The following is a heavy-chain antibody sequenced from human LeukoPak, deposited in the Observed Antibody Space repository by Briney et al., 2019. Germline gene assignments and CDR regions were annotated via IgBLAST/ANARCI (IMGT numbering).Heavy chain of an antibody. Sequence: GGSLRLSCAASGFTFSSYSMNWVRQAPGKGLVWVSRIKGDERSTNYADSVKGRFTISRDNAKNTVYLEMNSLRAEDTAVYYCVRGQLWSYYHDYWGQGTLVTVSS. CDR3: VRGQLWSYYHDY. CDR1: GFTFSSYS. V-gene: IGHV3-74*01. J-gene: IGHJ4*02. D-gene: IGHD5-18*01. CDR2: IKGDERST.